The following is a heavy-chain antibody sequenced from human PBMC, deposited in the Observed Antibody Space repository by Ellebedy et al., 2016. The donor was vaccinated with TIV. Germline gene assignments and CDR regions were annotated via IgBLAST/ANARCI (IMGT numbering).Heavy chain of an antibody. CDR2: INYSGRT. CDR1: GGSISSSSYY. CDR3: ARVARYYDSSGYSHYYFDY. Sequence: SETLSLTCTVSGGSISSSSYYWVWLRQPPGKGLEWIGSINYSGRTYYNPSLKSRLTMSLDTSKNQFSLKLSSVTAADTAVYYCARVARYYDSSGYSHYYFDYWGQGTLVTVSS. J-gene: IGHJ4*02. V-gene: IGHV4-39*07. D-gene: IGHD3-22*01.